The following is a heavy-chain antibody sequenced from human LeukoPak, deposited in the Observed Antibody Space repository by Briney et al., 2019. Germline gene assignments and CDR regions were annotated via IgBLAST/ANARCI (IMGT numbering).Heavy chain of an antibody. CDR3: ARDGKVVDY. CDR2: INAGNGNT. Sequence: GASVKVSCKASGYTFTSYAMHWVRQAPGQRLEWMGWINAGNGNTKYSQKFQGRVTITRDTSASTAYMELRSLRSDDTAVYYCARDGKVVDYWGQGTLVTVSS. CDR1: GYTFTSYA. J-gene: IGHJ4*02. D-gene: IGHD4-23*01. V-gene: IGHV1-3*01.